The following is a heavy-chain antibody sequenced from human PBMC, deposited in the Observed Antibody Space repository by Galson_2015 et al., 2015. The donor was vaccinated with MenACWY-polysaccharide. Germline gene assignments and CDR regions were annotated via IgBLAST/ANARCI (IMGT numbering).Heavy chain of an antibody. J-gene: IGHJ6*03. D-gene: IGHD2-2*01. CDR1: GYTFTSYD. Sequence: SVKVSCKASGYTFTSYDINWVRQATGQGLEWMGWMNPNSGNTGYAQKFQGRVTMTRNTSISTAYMELSSLRSEDTAVYYCARGDCIVVVPAANLRHYYMDVWGKGTTVTVSS. CDR2: MNPNSGNT. CDR3: ARGDCIVVVPAANLRHYYMDV. V-gene: IGHV1-8*01.